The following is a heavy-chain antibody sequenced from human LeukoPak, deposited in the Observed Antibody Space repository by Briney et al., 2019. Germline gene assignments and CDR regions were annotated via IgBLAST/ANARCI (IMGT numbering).Heavy chain of an antibody. J-gene: IGHJ4*02. Sequence: SETLSLTCAVYGGSFSGYYWSWIRQPPGKGLEWIGEINHSGSTNYNPSLKSRVTISVDTSKNQFSLKLSSVTAADTAVYYCARRRVITMVRGVRYYFDYWGQGTLVTVSS. CDR2: INHSGST. CDR3: ARRRVITMVRGVRYYFDY. CDR1: GGSFSGYY. V-gene: IGHV4-34*01. D-gene: IGHD3-10*01.